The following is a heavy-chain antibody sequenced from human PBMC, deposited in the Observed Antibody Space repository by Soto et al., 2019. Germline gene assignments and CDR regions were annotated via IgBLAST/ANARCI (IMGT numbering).Heavy chain of an antibody. CDR1: GFPFTTYG. CDR3: VGGQYYFDY. Sequence: QVLLVESGGGVVQPGRSLRLSCAASGFPFTTYGMHWVREGPGKGLEWVAVISYDGSNTYYADSVKGRFTISRDNSKNTLYLQMNSLRTEDTALYYCVGGQYYFDYRGQGTLVTVS. CDR2: ISYDGSNT. J-gene: IGHJ4*02. D-gene: IGHD3-10*01. V-gene: IGHV3-30*03.